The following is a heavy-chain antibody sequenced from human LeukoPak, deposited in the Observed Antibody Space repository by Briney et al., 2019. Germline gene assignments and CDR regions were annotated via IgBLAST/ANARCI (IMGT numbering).Heavy chain of an antibody. CDR2: ISSSGDTI. V-gene: IGHV3-48*01. CDR1: GFTFSSAW. CDR3: AREAVTGRHFDY. Sequence: GGSLRLSCAASGFTFSSAWMNWVRQAPGKGLEWVSYISSSGDTIYYADSVKGRFTISRDNSKNTLYLQMNSLRAEDTAVYYCAREAVTGRHFDYWGQGTLVTVSS. J-gene: IGHJ4*02. D-gene: IGHD7-27*01.